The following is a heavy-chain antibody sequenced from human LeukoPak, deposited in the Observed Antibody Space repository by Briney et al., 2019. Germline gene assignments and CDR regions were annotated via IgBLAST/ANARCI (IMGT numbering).Heavy chain of an antibody. V-gene: IGHV7-4-1*02. CDR1: GYTFTSYA. CDR3: ARDRGRVTIFGVVTLFKDYYYYGMDV. Sequence: ASVKVSCKASGYTFTSYAMNWVRQAPGQGLEWMGWINTNTGNPTYAQGFTGRFVFSLDTSVSTAYLQISSLKAEDTAVYYCARDRGRVTIFGVVTLFKDYYYYGMDVWGQGTTVTVSS. D-gene: IGHD3-3*01. CDR2: INTNTGNP. J-gene: IGHJ6*02.